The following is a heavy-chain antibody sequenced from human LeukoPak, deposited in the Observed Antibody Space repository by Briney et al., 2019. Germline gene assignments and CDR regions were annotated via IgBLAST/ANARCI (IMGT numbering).Heavy chain of an antibody. CDR3: AREMSLAYCGGDCSLRAEYFQH. J-gene: IGHJ1*01. V-gene: IGHV3-30-3*01. Sequence: PGGSLRLSCAASGFTFSSYAMHWVRQAPGKGLEWVAVISYDGSNKYYADSVKGRFTISRDNSKNTLYLQMNSLRAEDTAVYYCAREMSLAYCGGDCSLRAEYFQHWGQGTLVTVSS. CDR2: ISYDGSNK. CDR1: GFTFSSYA. D-gene: IGHD2-21*02.